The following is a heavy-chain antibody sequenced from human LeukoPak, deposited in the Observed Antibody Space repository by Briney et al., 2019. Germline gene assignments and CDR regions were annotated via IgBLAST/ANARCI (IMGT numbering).Heavy chain of an antibody. CDR2: ISGSGINT. CDR1: GFTFSSYA. Sequence: GGSLRLSCAASGFTFSSYAMSWVCQAPGKGLEWVSAISGSGINTYYADSVKGRFTISRDNSKNTLHLQMNSLRAEDTAVYYCAKDVRIVVVSAAGGFDSWGQGTLVTVSS. CDR3: AKDVRIVVVSAAGGFDS. J-gene: IGHJ4*02. V-gene: IGHV3-23*01. D-gene: IGHD2-2*01.